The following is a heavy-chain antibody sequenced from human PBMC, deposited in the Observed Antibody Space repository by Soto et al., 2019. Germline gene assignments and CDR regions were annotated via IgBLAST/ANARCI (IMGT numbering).Heavy chain of an antibody. CDR2: INPSGGSA. J-gene: IGHJ5*02. Sequence: GASVKVSCKASGYTFSSYRIHWVRQAPGRGLEWMGIINPSGGSATYAQNFQGRVTMTRDTSTNTVYLELSSLRSEDTAVYYCARVPTPWGQGTLVTVSS. V-gene: IGHV1-46*01. CDR3: ARVPTP. CDR1: GYTFSSYR.